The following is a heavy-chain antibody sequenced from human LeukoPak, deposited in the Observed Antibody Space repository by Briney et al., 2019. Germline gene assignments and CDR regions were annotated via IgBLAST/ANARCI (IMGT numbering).Heavy chain of an antibody. Sequence: SVKVSCKASGYSFTNNYIHWVRQAPGQGLEWMGGIIPIFGTANYAQKFQGRVTITADESTSTAYVELSSLRSEDTAVYYCARVRSTVSPAFDYWGQGTLVTVSS. D-gene: IGHD4-17*01. CDR1: GYSFTNNY. V-gene: IGHV1-69*13. J-gene: IGHJ4*02. CDR2: IIPIFGTA. CDR3: ARVRSTVSPAFDY.